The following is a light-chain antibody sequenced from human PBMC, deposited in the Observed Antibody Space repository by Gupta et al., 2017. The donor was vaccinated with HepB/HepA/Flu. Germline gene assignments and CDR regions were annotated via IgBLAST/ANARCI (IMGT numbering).Light chain of an antibody. CDR3: AVWDDSLSGPM. V-gene: IGLV1-47*01. CDR2: RTN. Sequence: QSVLTQPPSASGTPGQRVTISCSGSSSNIGSNYVYWYQQLPGTAPKLLIYRTNQRPSGVPDRFSGSKSGTSASLAISGLRSEDEADYYCAVWDDSLSGPMFGGGTKLTVL. J-gene: IGLJ3*02. CDR1: SSNIGSNY.